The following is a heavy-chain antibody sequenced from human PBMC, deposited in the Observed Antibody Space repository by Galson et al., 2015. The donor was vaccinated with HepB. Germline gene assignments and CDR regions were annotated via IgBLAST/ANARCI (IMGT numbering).Heavy chain of an antibody. J-gene: IGHJ3*02. V-gene: IGHV3-33*01. CDR2: IWFDGSNK. CDR3: ARDRVYSSSWSRDAFAS. D-gene: IGHD6-13*01. Sequence: SLRLSCAASGFIFNTYGMHWVRQAPGQGLEWVAVIWFDGSNKYYADSVKGRFTISRDNSKNTLYLQMNSLRAEDTAVYFCARDRVYSSSWSRDAFASWGQGTVVAVSS. CDR1: GFIFNTYG.